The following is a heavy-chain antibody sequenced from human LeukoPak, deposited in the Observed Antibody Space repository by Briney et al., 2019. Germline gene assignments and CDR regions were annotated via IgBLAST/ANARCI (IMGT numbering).Heavy chain of an antibody. V-gene: IGHV1-69*04. CDR2: IIPIFGIA. Sequence: SVKVSCKASGGTFSSYAISWVRQAPGQGLEWMGRIIPIFGIANYAQKFQGRVTITADKSTSTAYMELSSLRSEDTAVYYCASSPPSRYCSGGSCVNRFDPWGQGTLVTVSS. J-gene: IGHJ5*02. CDR3: ASSPPSRYCSGGSCVNRFDP. CDR1: GGTFSSYA. D-gene: IGHD2-15*01.